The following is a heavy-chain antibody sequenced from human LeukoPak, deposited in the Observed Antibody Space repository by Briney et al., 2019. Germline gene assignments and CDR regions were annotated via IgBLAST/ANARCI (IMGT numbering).Heavy chain of an antibody. CDR3: ARLIAAAEYYYYYMDV. CDR2: ISSSSSTI. D-gene: IGHD6-13*01. J-gene: IGHJ6*03. CDR1: GFTFSSYS. Sequence: GGSLRLSCAASGFTFSSYSMNWVRQAPGKGLEWVSYISSSSSTIYYADSVKGRFTISRDNAKNSLYLQMNSLRAEDTAVYYCARLIAAAEYYYYYMDVWGKGTTVTVSS. V-gene: IGHV3-48*01.